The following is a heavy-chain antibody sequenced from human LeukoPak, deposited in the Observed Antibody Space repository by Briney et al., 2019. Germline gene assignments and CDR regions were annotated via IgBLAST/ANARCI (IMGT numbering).Heavy chain of an antibody. Sequence: ASVKVSCKVSGYTLTELSMHWVRPAPGKGLEWMGGFDPEDGETIYAQKFQGRVTMTEDTSTDTAYMELNSLRSDDTAVYYCATDPGETVPAAKGPRGDYCYGMDVWGQGTTVTVSS. D-gene: IGHD2-2*01. CDR3: ATDPGETVPAAKGPRGDYCYGMDV. V-gene: IGHV1-24*01. CDR2: FDPEDGET. J-gene: IGHJ6*02. CDR1: GYTLTELS.